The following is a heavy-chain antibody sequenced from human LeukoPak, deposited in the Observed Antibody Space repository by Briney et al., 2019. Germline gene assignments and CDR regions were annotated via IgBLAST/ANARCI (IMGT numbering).Heavy chain of an antibody. CDR1: GYTFTGYY. Sequence: ASVKVSCKASGYTFTGYYMHWVRQAPGQGLEWMGWINPNSGGTNYAQKFQGWVTMTRDTSISTAYMELSRLRSDDTAVYYCARDGPVAGIYYYYGMDVWGQGTTVTVS. CDR2: INPNSGGT. J-gene: IGHJ6*02. CDR3: ARDGPVAGIYYYYGMDV. D-gene: IGHD6-19*01. V-gene: IGHV1-2*04.